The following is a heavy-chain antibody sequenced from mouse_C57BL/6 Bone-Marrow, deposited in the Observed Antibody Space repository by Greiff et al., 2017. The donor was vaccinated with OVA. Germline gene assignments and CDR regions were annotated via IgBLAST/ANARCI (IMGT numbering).Heavy chain of an antibody. D-gene: IGHD3-2*02. CDR2: ISNGGGST. J-gene: IGHJ3*01. V-gene: IGHV5-12*01. CDR3: ARHDSSGYPFAY. Sequence: EVKVVESGGGLVKPGGSLKLSCAASGFTFSDYYMYWVRQTPEKRLEWVAYISNGGGSTYYPDTVKGRFTISRDNAKNTLYLQMSRLKSEDTAMYYCARHDSSGYPFAYWGQGTLVTVSA. CDR1: GFTFSDYY.